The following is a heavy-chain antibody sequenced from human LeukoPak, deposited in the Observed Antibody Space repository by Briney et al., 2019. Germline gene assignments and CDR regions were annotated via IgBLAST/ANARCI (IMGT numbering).Heavy chain of an antibody. CDR3: ARVGYYDFWSGYFAPFGMDV. J-gene: IGHJ6*04. D-gene: IGHD3-3*01. CDR2: MNPNSGNT. Sequence: EASVKVSCKASGYTFTSYDINWVRQATGQGLEWMGWMNPNSGNTGYAQKFQGRVTITRNTSISTAYMELSSLRSEGTAVYYCARVGYYDFWSGYFAPFGMDVWGKGTTVTVSS. CDR1: GYTFTSYD. V-gene: IGHV1-8*03.